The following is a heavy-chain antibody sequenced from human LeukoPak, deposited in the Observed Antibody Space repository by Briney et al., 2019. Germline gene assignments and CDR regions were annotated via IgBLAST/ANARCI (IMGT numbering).Heavy chain of an antibody. J-gene: IGHJ4*02. V-gene: IGHV3-43D*04. CDR2: ISWDGGST. CDR3: AKGGYSYGHEDYFDY. CDR1: GFTFDDYA. Sequence: PGGSLRLSCAASGFTFDDYAMHRVRQAPGKGLEWVSLISWDGGSTYYADSVKGRFTISRDNSKNSLYLQMNSLRAEDTALYYCAKGGYSYGHEDYFDYWGQGTLVTVSS. D-gene: IGHD5-18*01.